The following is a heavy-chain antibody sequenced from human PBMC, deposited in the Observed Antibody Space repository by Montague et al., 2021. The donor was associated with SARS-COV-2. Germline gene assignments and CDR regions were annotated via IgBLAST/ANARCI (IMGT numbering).Heavy chain of an antibody. J-gene: IGHJ2*01. D-gene: IGHD2-21*02. Sequence: TLSLTCNVSGGSITSGAYYWSWIRQHPGKGLEWIGYIYYSGRTFLNPSLKSRVTISVDTSSNQFSLKVTSVTAADTAVYYCAREWGRGGDRYWYFDLWGRGTLVTVSS. CDR1: GGSITSGAYY. CDR3: AREWGRGGDRYWYFDL. CDR2: IYYSGRT. V-gene: IGHV4-31*03.